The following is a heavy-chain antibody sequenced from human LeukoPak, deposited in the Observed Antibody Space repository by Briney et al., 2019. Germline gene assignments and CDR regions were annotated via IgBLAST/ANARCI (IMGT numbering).Heavy chain of an antibody. CDR1: GGTFSSYA. CDR2: IIPILGIA. V-gene: IGHV1-69*04. CDR3: ATEADTAMVFDY. Sequence: GSSVKVSCKASGGTFSSYAISWVRQAPGQGLEWMGRIIPILGIANYAQKFQGRVTITADKSTSTAYMELSSLRSEDTAVYYCATEADTAMVFDYWGQGTLVTVSS. J-gene: IGHJ4*02. D-gene: IGHD5-18*01.